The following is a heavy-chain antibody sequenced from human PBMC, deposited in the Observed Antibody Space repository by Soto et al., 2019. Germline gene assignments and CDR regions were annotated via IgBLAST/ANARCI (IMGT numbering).Heavy chain of an antibody. D-gene: IGHD2-2*01. Sequence: SETLSLTCAVYGGSFSGYYWSWIRQPPGKGLEWIGEINHSGSTNYNPSLKSRVTISVDTSKNQFSLKLSSVTAADTAVYYCARGAVVPAGVQGWFDPWGQGTLVTVSS. V-gene: IGHV4-34*01. J-gene: IGHJ5*02. CDR2: INHSGST. CDR1: GGSFSGYY. CDR3: ARGAVVPAGVQGWFDP.